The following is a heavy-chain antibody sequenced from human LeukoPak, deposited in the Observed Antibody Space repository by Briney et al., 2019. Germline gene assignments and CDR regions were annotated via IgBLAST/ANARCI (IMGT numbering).Heavy chain of an antibody. Sequence: KSSETLSLTCTISGDSTNGHYWSWIRQPPGKRLEWIGDIHYKGSTNYNLSLKSRVTISVDTSKNHLSLNLTSVLAADTAIYYCARRDTGWNYCDYWGQGILVTVSS. CDR2: IHYKGST. J-gene: IGHJ4*02. CDR1: GDSTNGHY. CDR3: ARRDTGWNYCDY. D-gene: IGHD6-19*01. V-gene: IGHV4-59*08.